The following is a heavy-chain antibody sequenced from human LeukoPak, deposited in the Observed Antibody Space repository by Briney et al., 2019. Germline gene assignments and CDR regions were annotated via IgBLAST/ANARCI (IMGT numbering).Heavy chain of an antibody. CDR3: ARHGGISIFGEAQPGGAFDI. J-gene: IGHJ3*02. CDR2: IIPIFGTA. Sequence: SVKVSCKASGGTFSSYAVSWVRQAPGQGLEWMGGIIPIFGTANYAQNFQGRVTITTDESTSTAYMELSSLRFEDTAVYYCARHGGISIFGEAQPGGAFDIWGQGTMVTVSS. V-gene: IGHV1-69*05. CDR1: GGTFSSYA. D-gene: IGHD3-3*01.